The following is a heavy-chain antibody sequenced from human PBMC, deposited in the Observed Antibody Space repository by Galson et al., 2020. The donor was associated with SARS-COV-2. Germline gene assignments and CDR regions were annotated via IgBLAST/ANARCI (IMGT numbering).Heavy chain of an antibody. CDR3: ASGNSGSFYY. CDR2: IGSTGTST. D-gene: IGHD1-26*01. Sequence: GSLRLSCAASGLIFSDYNMNWVRQAPGKGLEWVSHIGSTGTSTYYADSVRGRVTISRDNAQNTLYLQMNSLRAEDTAVYYCASGNSGSFYYWGQGTLVTVSS. CDR1: GLIFSDYN. V-gene: IGHV3-48*04. J-gene: IGHJ4*02.